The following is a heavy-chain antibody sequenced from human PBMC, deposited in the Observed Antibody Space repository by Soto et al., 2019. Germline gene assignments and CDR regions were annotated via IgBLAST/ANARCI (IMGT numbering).Heavy chain of an antibody. CDR1: GFPFSTYW. Sequence: GGSLRLSCAASGFPFSTYWMHLVRQAPGKGPVWVSRINNDGSTTRYATSVKGRFTISRDNAKNTLYLQMNSLRAEDTAVYYCTSQGLYYYGLDVWGQGTTVTVSS. V-gene: IGHV3-74*01. J-gene: IGHJ6*02. CDR2: INNDGSTT. CDR3: TSQGLYYYGLDV.